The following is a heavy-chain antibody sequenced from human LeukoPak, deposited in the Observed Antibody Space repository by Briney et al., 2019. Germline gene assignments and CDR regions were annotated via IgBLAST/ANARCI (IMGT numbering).Heavy chain of an antibody. CDR2: IYYSGST. CDR3: ARLGGRWLQVEAAFDI. CDR1: GGSISSYY. D-gene: IGHD5-24*01. V-gene: IGHV4-59*01. J-gene: IGHJ3*02. Sequence: SETLSLTCTVSGGSISSYYWSWIRQPPGKGLEWIGYIYYSGSTNYNPSLKSRVTISVDTSKNQFPLKLSSVTAADTAVYYCARLGGRWLQVEAAFDIWGQGTMVTVSS.